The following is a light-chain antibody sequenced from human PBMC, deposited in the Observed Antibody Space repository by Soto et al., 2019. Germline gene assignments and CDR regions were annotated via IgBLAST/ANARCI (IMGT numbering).Light chain of an antibody. CDR1: NIGSKS. CDR3: QVWDSSSDHPV. V-gene: IGLV3-21*04. Sequence: SYELTQPPSVSVAPGKTARITCGGTNIGSKSVHWYQQKPGQAPVLVIYYDSDRPSGLPERFSGSNSGNTATLTISRVEAGDEADYYCQVWDSSSDHPVFGGGTQLTVL. J-gene: IGLJ2*01. CDR2: YDS.